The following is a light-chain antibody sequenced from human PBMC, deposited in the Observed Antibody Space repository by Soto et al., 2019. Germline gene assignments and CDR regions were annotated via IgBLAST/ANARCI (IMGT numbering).Light chain of an antibody. V-gene: IGKV1-39*01. CDR1: QTISSY. J-gene: IGKJ4*01. Sequence: DIQMTQSPSSLSASVGDRVTITCRASQTISSYLNWYQQRPGKAPKLLIYAASSLQSGVPSRLSGSGSGTDFSLTISDLQPEDFASYYCQQSFSNPLTFGGGTKVEIK. CDR2: AAS. CDR3: QQSFSNPLT.